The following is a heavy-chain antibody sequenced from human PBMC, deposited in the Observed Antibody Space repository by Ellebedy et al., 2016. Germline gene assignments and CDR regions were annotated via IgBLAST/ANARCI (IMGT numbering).Heavy chain of an antibody. CDR2: INNVGAYI. Sequence: GESLKISCAASGFTFSEYSMNWIRQAPGKGLEWVSSINNVGAYIHYADSVKGRFTISRDNVKKSLYLQMNSLTAEDTAVYYCARFGDPLRGWFNPWGQGTLVNVTS. V-gene: IGHV3-21*01. CDR3: ARFGDPLRGWFNP. CDR1: GFTFSEYS. J-gene: IGHJ5*01. D-gene: IGHD1-26*01.